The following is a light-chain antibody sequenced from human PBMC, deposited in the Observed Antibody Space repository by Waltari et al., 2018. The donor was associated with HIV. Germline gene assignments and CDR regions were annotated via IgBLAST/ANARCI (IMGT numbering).Light chain of an antibody. Sequence: QSVLTQPPSTSGTPGQRVTISCSGRSSNLEINTVNWYQHLPGTAPKLLIYSSNLRPSGVPDRFSGSKSGTSASLAISGLQSEDEADYYCASWVDRLNGWVFGGGTKLTVL. V-gene: IGLV1-44*01. CDR3: ASWVDRLNGWV. J-gene: IGLJ3*02. CDR2: SSN. CDR1: SSNLEINT.